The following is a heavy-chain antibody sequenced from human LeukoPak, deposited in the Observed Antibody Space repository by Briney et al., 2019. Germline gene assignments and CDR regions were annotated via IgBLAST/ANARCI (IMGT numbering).Heavy chain of an antibody. CDR1: GFTFDSYG. CDR2: ISGSGVYT. Sequence: GGSLRLSCAASGFTFDSYGMNWVRQAPGKGLEWVSGISGSGVYTYYADSVKGRFTISRDNSKNTLYLQINSLRGEDTAVYYCANVDEGVAYWGQGTLVTVSS. CDR3: ANVDEGVAY. J-gene: IGHJ4*02. V-gene: IGHV3-23*01. D-gene: IGHD3-3*01.